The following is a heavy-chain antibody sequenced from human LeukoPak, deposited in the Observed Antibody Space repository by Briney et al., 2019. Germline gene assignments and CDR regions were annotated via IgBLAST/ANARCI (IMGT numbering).Heavy chain of an antibody. CDR1: GLTFSSCW. Sequence: PGGSLRLSCAASGLTFSSCWMSWVRQAPGKGLERVANIKQDGSEKYYVDSVKGRFTISRDNAKNSLYLQMNSLRAEDTAVYYCARVLSGSYRYYFDYWGQGTLVTVSS. D-gene: IGHD1-26*01. V-gene: IGHV3-7*01. J-gene: IGHJ4*02. CDR3: ARVLSGSYRYYFDY. CDR2: IKQDGSEK.